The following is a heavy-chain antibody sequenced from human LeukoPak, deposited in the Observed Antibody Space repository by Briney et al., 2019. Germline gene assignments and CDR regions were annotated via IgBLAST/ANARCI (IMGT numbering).Heavy chain of an antibody. J-gene: IGHJ3*02. V-gene: IGHV4-34*01. Sequence: SETLSLTCAVYGGSFSGYYWSWIRQPPGKGLEWIGEINHSGSTNYNPSLKSRVTISVDTSKNQFSLKLSSVTAADTAVYYCARDNVYYDILTGYLGAFDIWGQGTMVTVSS. CDR2: INHSGST. CDR3: ARDNVYYDILTGYLGAFDI. D-gene: IGHD3-9*01. CDR1: GGSFSGYY.